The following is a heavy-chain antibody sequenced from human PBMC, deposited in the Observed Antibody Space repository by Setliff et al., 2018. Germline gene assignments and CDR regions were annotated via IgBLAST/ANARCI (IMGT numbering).Heavy chain of an antibody. CDR1: GFTLNDHY. V-gene: IGHV3-7*01. D-gene: IGHD3-16*01. CDR2: IKQDGSEK. Sequence: PGGSLRLSCAASGFTLNDHYMDWVRHAPGKGLEWVANIKQDGSEKYYVDSVKGRFTISRDNAKNSLYLQMNSLRAEDTAVYYCARDGGEYWGQGTLVTVSS. CDR3: ARDGGEY. J-gene: IGHJ4*02.